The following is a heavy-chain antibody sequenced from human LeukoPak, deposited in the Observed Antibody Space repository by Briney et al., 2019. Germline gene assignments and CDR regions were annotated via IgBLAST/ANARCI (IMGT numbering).Heavy chain of an antibody. CDR1: GFTFRGYW. D-gene: IGHD2-2*01. J-gene: IGHJ3*02. Sequence: GGSLRLSCDTSGFTFRGYWMSWFRRAPGKGLEWVGNIQPDGSGAFYVDAMRGRFTISRDNAQNSLYLQINSLRAEDTAVYYCARDGWGIVVVPAAIDAFDIWGQGTMVTVSS. V-gene: IGHV3-7*01. CDR2: IQPDGSGA. CDR3: ARDGWGIVVVPAAIDAFDI.